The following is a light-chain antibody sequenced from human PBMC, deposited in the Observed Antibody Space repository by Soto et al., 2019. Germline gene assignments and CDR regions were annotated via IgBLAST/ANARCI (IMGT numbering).Light chain of an antibody. Sequence: QSALTHPPSASGSPGQSFTISCTGTSSDVGGYNYVSWYQQHPGKAPKLMIYEVTKRPSGVPDRFSGSKSGNTASLTVSGLQAEDEADYYCSSYAGTNNLVFGGGTKVTVL. CDR1: SSDVGGYNY. J-gene: IGLJ2*01. CDR2: EVT. CDR3: SSYAGTNNLV. V-gene: IGLV2-8*01.